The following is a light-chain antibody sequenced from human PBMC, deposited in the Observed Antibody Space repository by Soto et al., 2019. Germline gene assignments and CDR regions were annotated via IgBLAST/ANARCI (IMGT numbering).Light chain of an antibody. CDR3: QQYKSYPLT. CDR2: KAS. J-gene: IGKJ5*01. Sequence: IQMTRAPSTLSATWGEGGTVTLVPSQSISNWLAWYQQQPGKAPKLLIYKASSLETGVPSRFRGSGSGTEFTLTISSLQPDDFASYYCQQYKSYPLTFGQGTRLEIK. CDR1: QSISNW. V-gene: IGKV1-5*03.